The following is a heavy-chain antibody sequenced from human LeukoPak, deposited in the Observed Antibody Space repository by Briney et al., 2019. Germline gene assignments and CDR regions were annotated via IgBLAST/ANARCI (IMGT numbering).Heavy chain of an antibody. V-gene: IGHV1-2*02. Sequence: ASVKVSCKTSGYSFNDYYLHWVRQAPGQGLEWMGWINPNSGRTDYAPKFQGRVTLTTDTSITTAYMELSSLISGDTALYYCARDSSDVLTGYYHFWGQGTLVSVS. CDR3: ARDSSDVLTGYYHF. J-gene: IGHJ4*02. CDR1: GYSFNDYY. CDR2: INPNSGRT. D-gene: IGHD3-9*01.